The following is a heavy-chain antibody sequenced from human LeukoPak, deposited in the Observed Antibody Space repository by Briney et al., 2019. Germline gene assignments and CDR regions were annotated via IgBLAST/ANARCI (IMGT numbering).Heavy chain of an antibody. V-gene: IGHV1-18*01. CDR2: ISAYNGNT. Sequence: ASVKVSCKASGYTFTSYGISWVRQAPGQGLEWMGWISAYNGNTNYAQKLQGGVTMTTDTSTSTAYMELRSLRSDDTAVYYCAREGSDYDILTGYYILPYFDYWGQGTLVTVSS. J-gene: IGHJ4*02. CDR3: AREGSDYDILTGYYILPYFDY. CDR1: GYTFTSYG. D-gene: IGHD3-9*01.